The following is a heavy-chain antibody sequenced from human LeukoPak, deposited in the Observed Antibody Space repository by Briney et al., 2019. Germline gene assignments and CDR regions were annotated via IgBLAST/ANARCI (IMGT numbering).Heavy chain of an antibody. V-gene: IGHV4-4*02. CDR3: ARAKSVAGLPYYFDY. D-gene: IGHD6-19*01. CDR1: GGSISSSSW. J-gene: IGHJ4*02. Sequence: SGTLSLTCAVSGGSISSSSWWSWVRQPPGKGLEWIGEIYHSGSTNYNPSLKSRVTISVDKSKNQFSLKLSSVTAADTAVYYCARAKSVAGLPYYFDYWGQGTLVTVSS. CDR2: IYHSGST.